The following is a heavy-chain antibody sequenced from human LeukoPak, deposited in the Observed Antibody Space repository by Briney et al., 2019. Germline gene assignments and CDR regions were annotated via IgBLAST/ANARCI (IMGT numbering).Heavy chain of an antibody. Sequence: GRSLRLSCAASGFTFSSDVMHWVREAPGKGRERVAVISYDGSIKYYAESAKGRVTISRDNSKNTLYLQLNSMRGQNTAAYYCARDYIVVVPAAIGSWGQGTLVTVSS. CDR3: ARDYIVVVPAAIGS. CDR2: ISYDGSIK. V-gene: IGHV3-30*04. J-gene: IGHJ4*02. D-gene: IGHD2-2*01. CDR1: GFTFSSDV.